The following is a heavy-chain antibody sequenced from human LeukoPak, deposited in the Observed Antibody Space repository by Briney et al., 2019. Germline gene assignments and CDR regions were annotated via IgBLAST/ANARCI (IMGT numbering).Heavy chain of an antibody. D-gene: IGHD2-2*01. CDR3: ARDGRYCSTTSRPLAAFDY. J-gene: IGHJ4*02. Sequence: GGSLRLSCAASGFTFSGYEMNWVRQAPGKGLEWVPYISSSGGIIYYADSVKGRLTISRDNAKNSLSLQMNSLRAEDTAVYYCARDGRYCSTTSRPLAAFDYWGQGTLVTVSS. CDR1: GFTFSGYE. CDR2: ISSSGGII. V-gene: IGHV3-48*03.